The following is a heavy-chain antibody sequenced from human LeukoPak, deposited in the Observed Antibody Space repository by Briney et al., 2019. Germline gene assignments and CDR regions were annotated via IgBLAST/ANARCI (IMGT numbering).Heavy chain of an antibody. J-gene: IGHJ5*02. CDR3: ARPYYYDSRIDP. V-gene: IGHV4-30-4*08. CDR2: MYYSGST. Sequence: SETLSLTCTVSSGSISIGSHYWSWIRQPPGKGLEWIGYMYYSGSTYYNPSLKSRVVISVDTSKNQFSLKLSSVTAADTAVYYCARPYYYDSRIDPWGQGTLVTVSS. CDR1: SGSISIGSHY. D-gene: IGHD3-22*01.